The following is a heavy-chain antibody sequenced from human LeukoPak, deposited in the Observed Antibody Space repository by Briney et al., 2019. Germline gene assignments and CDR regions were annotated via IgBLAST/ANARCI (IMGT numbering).Heavy chain of an antibody. CDR3: ARGPVPAAFSAFDI. D-gene: IGHD2-2*01. J-gene: IGHJ3*02. CDR2: IKQDGSEK. CDR1: GFTFSSYW. Sequence: GGSLRLSCAASGFTFSSYWMSWVRQAPGKGLEWVANIKQDGSEKYYVDSVKGRFTISRDNAKNSLYLQMNSLRAEDTAVYYCARGPVPAAFSAFDIWGQGTTVTVSS. V-gene: IGHV3-7*01.